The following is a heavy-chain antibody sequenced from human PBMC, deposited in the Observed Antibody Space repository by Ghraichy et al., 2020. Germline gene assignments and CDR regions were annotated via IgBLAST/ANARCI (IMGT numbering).Heavy chain of an antibody. V-gene: IGHV4-4*07. Sequence: SQTLSLTCTVSGGSISSYYWSWIRQPAGKELEWIGRIYTSGSTSYNPSLKSRVTMSVDTSKSQFSLKLTSVTAADTAVYYCARDPSGSYSTNDDAFDFWGQGTVVTVSS. CDR3: ARDPSGSYSTNDDAFDF. CDR2: IYTSGST. CDR1: GGSISSYY. D-gene: IGHD3-10*01. J-gene: IGHJ3*01.